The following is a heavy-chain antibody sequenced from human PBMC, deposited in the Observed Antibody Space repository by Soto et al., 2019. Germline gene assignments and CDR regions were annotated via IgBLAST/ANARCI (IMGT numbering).Heavy chain of an antibody. D-gene: IGHD3-16*01. CDR1: GFTFTSSA. V-gene: IGHV1-58*01. CDR2: IVVGSGNT. J-gene: IGHJ4*02. Sequence: QMQLVQSGPEVKKTGTSVKVSCKASGFTFTSSAVQWVRQARGQRLEWIGWIVVGSGNTNYAQKFQERVTITRDMSTSTAYMELSRLRSEDTAVYYCAADNPLWAFDYWGQGTLVTVSS. CDR3: AADNPLWAFDY.